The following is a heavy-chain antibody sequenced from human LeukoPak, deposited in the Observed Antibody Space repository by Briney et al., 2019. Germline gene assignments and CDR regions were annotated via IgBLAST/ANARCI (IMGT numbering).Heavy chain of an antibody. CDR2: IYYSGST. V-gene: IGHV4-59*08. J-gene: IGHJ5*02. Sequence: SETLSLTCTVSGGSISSYYWNWIRQPPGKGLEWIGYIYYSGSTYYNPSLKSRVTISVDTSKNQFSLRLKSVTAADTSIYYCARPRSRISWFDPWGQGTLVTVSS. CDR1: GGSISSYY. D-gene: IGHD2-15*01. CDR3: ARPRSRISWFDP.